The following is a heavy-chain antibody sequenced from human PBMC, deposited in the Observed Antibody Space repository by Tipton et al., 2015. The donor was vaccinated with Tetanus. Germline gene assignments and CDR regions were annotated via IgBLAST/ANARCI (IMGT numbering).Heavy chain of an antibody. CDR3: SRADRTAILYYFDS. Sequence: QLVQSGPEVKPSQNLSLTCAISGDNVSNKSTTWSWIRQSTSRGLEWLGRTYYRSRWYNDFAVSVKSRITINPDTSKNQFSLQLNSVTPEDTAVYYCSRADRTAILYYFDSWCHGALVTVSS. CDR2: TYYRSRWYN. CDR1: GDNVSNKSTT. J-gene: IGHJ4*01. V-gene: IGHV6-1*01. D-gene: IGHD2-21*02.